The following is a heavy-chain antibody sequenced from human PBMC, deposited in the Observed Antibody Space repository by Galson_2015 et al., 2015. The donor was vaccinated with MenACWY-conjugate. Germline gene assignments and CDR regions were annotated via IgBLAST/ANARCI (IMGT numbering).Heavy chain of an antibody. V-gene: IGHV4-39*07. CDR3: GADILTADFRGDGFDV. D-gene: IGHD3-9*01. CDR2: IYSSGGT. Sequence: EPLSLTCAVSSGSITNNLYYRGWIRETPGEGLEWIGGIYSSGGTYYNASLKSRVSISVDPSKNQFSLTLNSVAAADTAVYYCGADILTADFRGDGFDVWGQGTMVAVSS. J-gene: IGHJ3*01. CDR1: SGSITNNLYY.